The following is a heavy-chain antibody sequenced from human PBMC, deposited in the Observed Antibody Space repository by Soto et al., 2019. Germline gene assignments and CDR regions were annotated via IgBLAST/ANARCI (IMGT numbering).Heavy chain of an antibody. CDR1: GGSISRGGYS. D-gene: IGHD3-3*02. V-gene: IGHV4-30-2*01. CDR2: IYHSGST. Sequence: QLQLQESGSGLVKPSQTLSLTCAVSGGSISRGGYSWSWIRQPPGKRLEWIGDIYHSGSTYYNPSLKSRVTITVDRSNNLFSLKLSSVTAADTAVYYCARVADRWGQGTLVTVSS. CDR3: ARVADR. J-gene: IGHJ5*02.